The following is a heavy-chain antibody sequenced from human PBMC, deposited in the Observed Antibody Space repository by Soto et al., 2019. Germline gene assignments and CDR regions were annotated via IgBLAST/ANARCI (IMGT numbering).Heavy chain of an antibody. CDR3: AHSKTWVDYVDY. Sequence: QITLKESGPTLVKPTQTLTLTCTFSGFSLSTNGVGLGGIRQPPGKALEWLALIYWDDDKHYSPALKNRLTVTKDSSKKQVVLTMTNMDPVDTATYFCAHSKTWVDYVDYWGQGALVTVSS. CDR1: GFSLSTNGVG. CDR2: IYWDDDK. V-gene: IGHV2-5*02. J-gene: IGHJ4*02. D-gene: IGHD1-26*01.